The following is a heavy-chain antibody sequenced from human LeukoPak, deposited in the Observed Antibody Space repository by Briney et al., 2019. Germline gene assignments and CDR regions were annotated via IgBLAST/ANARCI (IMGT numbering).Heavy chain of an antibody. CDR2: IYTSGST. V-gene: IGHV4-4*09. CDR3: ARRGQGGWFDP. J-gene: IGHJ5*02. CDR1: GGSFSGYY. Sequence: SETLSLTCAVYGGSFSGYYWSWIRQPPGKGLEWIGYIYTSGSTNYNPSLKSRVTISVDTSKNQFSLKLSSVNAADTAVYYCARRGQGGWFDPWGQGTLVTVSS. D-gene: IGHD3-16*01.